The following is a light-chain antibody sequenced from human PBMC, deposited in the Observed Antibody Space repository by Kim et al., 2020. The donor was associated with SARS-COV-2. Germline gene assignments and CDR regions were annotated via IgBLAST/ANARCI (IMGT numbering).Light chain of an antibody. CDR1: SSDVGGYNY. Sequence: QSALTQPASESGSPGQSITISCTGTSSDVGGYNYVSWYQQHPGKAPKLMIYDVSNRPSGVSNRFSGSKSGNTASLTISGLQAEDEADYYCSSYTSSSVVFGGGTQLTVL. CDR2: DVS. V-gene: IGLV2-14*03. J-gene: IGLJ2*01. CDR3: SSYTSSSVV.